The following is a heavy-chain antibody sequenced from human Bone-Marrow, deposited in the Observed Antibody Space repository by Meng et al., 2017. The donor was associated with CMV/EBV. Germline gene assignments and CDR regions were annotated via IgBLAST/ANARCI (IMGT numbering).Heavy chain of an antibody. J-gene: IGHJ4*02. Sequence: ASVVSCKASGYTFTGYYMHWVRQAPGQGLEWMGWINPNSGGTNYAQKFQGRVTMTRDTSISTAYMELSSLRSEDTAVYYCARDWEPYDVVTGYHYLDYWGQGTLVTVSS. CDR3: ARDWEPYDVVTGYHYLDY. CDR2: INPNSGGT. CDR1: GYTFTGYY. V-gene: IGHV1-2*02. D-gene: IGHD3-9*01.